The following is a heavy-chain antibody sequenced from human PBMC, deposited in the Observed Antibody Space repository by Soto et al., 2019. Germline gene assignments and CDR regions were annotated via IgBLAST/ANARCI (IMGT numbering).Heavy chain of an antibody. J-gene: IGHJ6*02. CDR3: ARDFVYSRSYTLPGRMHV. CDR1: GFTFSSYA. D-gene: IGHD1-26*01. V-gene: IGHV3-30-3*01. CDR2: ISYDGSNK. Sequence: PGGSLRLSCAASGFTFSSYAMHWVRQAPGKGLEWVAVISYDGSNKYYADSVKGRFTISRDNSKNTLYLQMNSLRAEDTAVYYCARDFVYSRSYTLPGRMHVWGHCTTLFVTS.